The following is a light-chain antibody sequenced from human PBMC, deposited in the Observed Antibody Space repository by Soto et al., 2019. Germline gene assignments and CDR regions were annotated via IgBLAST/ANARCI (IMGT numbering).Light chain of an antibody. CDR2: DAS. CDR1: QSISKW. J-gene: IGKJ1*01. V-gene: IGKV1-5*01. Sequence: DIQMTQSPSTLSASVGDRVTITCRASQSISKWLAWSQQKPGKAPKLLIYDASTLESGVTSRFSGSASGTEFTLTISSLQPDDFATYYCQQYNSFLWTFGQGTKVDIK. CDR3: QQYNSFLWT.